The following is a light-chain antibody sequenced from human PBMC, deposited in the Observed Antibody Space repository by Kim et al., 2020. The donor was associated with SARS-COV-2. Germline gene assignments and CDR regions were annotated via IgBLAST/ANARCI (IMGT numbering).Light chain of an antibody. J-gene: IGLJ2*01. V-gene: IGLV3-19*01. CDR1: SLRSYY. CDR3: NSRDNNDNVL. Sequence: SSELTQDPAVSVALGQTVRITCQGDSLRSYYTTWFQQKPGQAPIVVVYGKNNRPSGIPARFSGPSSGNTASLTITGTQAGDEADYYCNSRDNNDNVLFGGGTKVTVL. CDR2: GKN.